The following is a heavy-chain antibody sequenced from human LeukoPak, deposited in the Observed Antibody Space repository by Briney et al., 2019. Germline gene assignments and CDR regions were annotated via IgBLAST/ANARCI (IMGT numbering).Heavy chain of an antibody. CDR2: IYYSGST. Sequence: PSETLSLTCAVYGGSFSGYYWGWIRQPPGKGLEWVGSIYYSGSTYQNPSLKSRVTISVDTSKNQFSLKLSSVTAADTAVYYCARVPTVTFFDYWGQGTLVTVSS. J-gene: IGHJ4*02. D-gene: IGHD4-17*01. CDR1: GGSFSGYY. CDR3: ARVPTVTFFDY. V-gene: IGHV4-34*01.